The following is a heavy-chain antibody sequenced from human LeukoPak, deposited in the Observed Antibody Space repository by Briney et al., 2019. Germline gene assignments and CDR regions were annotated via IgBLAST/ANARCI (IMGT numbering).Heavy chain of an antibody. D-gene: IGHD5-24*01. J-gene: IGHJ3*02. CDR3: ARRRDGYFGAFDI. Sequence: SETLSLTCTVSGGSISSYYWSWIRQPPGKGLEWIGYIYYSGSTNYNPSLRSRVTISVDTSKNQFSLKLSSVTAADTAVYYCARRRDGYFGAFDIWGQGTMVTVSS. CDR2: IYYSGST. V-gene: IGHV4-59*08. CDR1: GGSISSYY.